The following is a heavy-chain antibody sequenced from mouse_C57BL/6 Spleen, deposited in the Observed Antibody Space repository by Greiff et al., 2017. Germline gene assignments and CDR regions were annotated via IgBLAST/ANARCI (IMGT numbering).Heavy chain of an antibody. CDR2: INYDGSST. Sequence: EVQLQESEGGLVQPGSSMKLSCTASGFTFSDYYMAWVRQVPEKGLEWVANINYDGSSTYYLDSLKSRFIISRDNAKNILYLQMSSLKSEDTATYYCARGGSDYGSSYGYFDYWGQGTTLTVSS. V-gene: IGHV5-16*01. CDR1: GFTFSDYY. CDR3: ARGGSDYGSSYGYFDY. D-gene: IGHD1-1*01. J-gene: IGHJ2*01.